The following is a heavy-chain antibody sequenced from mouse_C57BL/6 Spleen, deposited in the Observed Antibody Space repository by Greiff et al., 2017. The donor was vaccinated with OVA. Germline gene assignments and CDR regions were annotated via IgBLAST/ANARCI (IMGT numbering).Heavy chain of an antibody. CDR1: GFTFSSYG. CDR3: ARGYLGY. V-gene: IGHV5-6*01. CDR2: ISSGGSYT. Sequence: EVQLVESGGDLVKPGGSLKLSCAASGFTFSSYGMSWVRQTPDKRLEWVATISSGGSYTYYPDSVKGRFTISRDNAKNTLYLQMSSLKSEDTAMYYCARGYLGYWGQGTTLTVSS. J-gene: IGHJ2*01.